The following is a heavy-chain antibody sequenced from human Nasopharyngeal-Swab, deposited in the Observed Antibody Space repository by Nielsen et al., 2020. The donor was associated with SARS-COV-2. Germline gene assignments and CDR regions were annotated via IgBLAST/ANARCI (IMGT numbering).Heavy chain of an antibody. CDR1: GFTFGDYA. V-gene: IGHV3-49*03. Sequence: GESLKISCTASGFTFGDYAMSWFRQAPGKGLEWVGFIRSKAYGGTTEYAASVKGRFTISRDDSKGIAYLQMNSLKTEDTAVYYCTRAWFGELTLTWGQGTLVTVSS. J-gene: IGHJ4*02. CDR2: IRSKAYGGTT. CDR3: TRAWFGELTLT. D-gene: IGHD3-10*01.